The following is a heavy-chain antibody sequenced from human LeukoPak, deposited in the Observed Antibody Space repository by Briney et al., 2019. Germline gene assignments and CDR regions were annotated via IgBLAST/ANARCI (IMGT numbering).Heavy chain of an antibody. CDR1: GGSFSGYY. CDR2: INHSGST. Sequence: SETLSLTCAVYGGSFSGYYGSWIRQPPGKGLEWIGEINHSGSTNYNPSLKSRVTISVDTSKNQFSLKLSSVTAADTAVYYCARGRKRMDVWGKGTTVTVSS. CDR3: ARGRKRMDV. J-gene: IGHJ6*04. V-gene: IGHV4-34*01.